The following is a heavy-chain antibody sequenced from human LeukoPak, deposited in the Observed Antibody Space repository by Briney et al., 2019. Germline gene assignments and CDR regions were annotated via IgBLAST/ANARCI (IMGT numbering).Heavy chain of an antibody. D-gene: IGHD2-15*01. CDR2: TTTTTSDK. Sequence: PGGSLRLSCAASGFTFSSYTMNWVRQAPGKGLEWVSFTTTTTSDKYYADSVKGRLTISRDNAKNSLYLQMNSLRAEDTAVYYCARVVVGGWNYYGMDVWGQGTTVTVSS. V-gene: IGHV3-21*01. CDR1: GFTFSSYT. J-gene: IGHJ6*02. CDR3: ARVVVGGWNYYGMDV.